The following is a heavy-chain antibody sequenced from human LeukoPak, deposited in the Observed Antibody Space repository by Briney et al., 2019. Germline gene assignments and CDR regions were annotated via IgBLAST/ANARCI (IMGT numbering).Heavy chain of an antibody. Sequence: GGSLRLSCAGSGFTFSNYWVHWVRQAPGKGLVWVSRINTDGSSTSYADSVKGRFTISRDNSENTLYLQMNSLRVEDTAVYYCAREGLGFPDAFDIWGQGTMVTVSS. CDR1: GFTFSNYW. J-gene: IGHJ3*02. V-gene: IGHV3-74*01. D-gene: IGHD6-6*01. CDR2: INTDGSST. CDR3: AREGLGFPDAFDI.